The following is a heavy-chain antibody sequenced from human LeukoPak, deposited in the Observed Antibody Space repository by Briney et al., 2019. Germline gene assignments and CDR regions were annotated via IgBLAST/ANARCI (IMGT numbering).Heavy chain of an antibody. CDR1: GGSFSGYY. Sequence: PSETLSLTCAVYGGSFSGYYWSWIRQPPGKGLEWIGEINHSGSTNYNPSLKSRVTISVDTSKNQYSLKLSSVPAPDTAVYYCASEYSSSSSRYFDYWGQGTLVTVSS. J-gene: IGHJ4*02. CDR3: ASEYSSSSSRYFDY. D-gene: IGHD6-6*01. V-gene: IGHV4-34*01. CDR2: INHSGST.